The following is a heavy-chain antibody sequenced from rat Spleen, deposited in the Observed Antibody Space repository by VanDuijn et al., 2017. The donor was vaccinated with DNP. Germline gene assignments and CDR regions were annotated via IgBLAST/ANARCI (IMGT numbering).Heavy chain of an antibody. J-gene: IGHJ2*01. D-gene: IGHD1-11*01. V-gene: IGHV4-2*01. CDR3: ARGPNYGGYADYLDY. Sequence: EVKLVESGGGLVQPGSSLKLSCAASGFNFNDYWMGWVRQAPGKGLEWIGTINKDSSTINYAPSLKDKFTISRDNAQTTLFLQMSKLGSEDTAIYYCARGPNYGGYADYLDYWGQGVTVTVSS. CDR2: INKDSSTI. CDR1: GFNFNDYW.